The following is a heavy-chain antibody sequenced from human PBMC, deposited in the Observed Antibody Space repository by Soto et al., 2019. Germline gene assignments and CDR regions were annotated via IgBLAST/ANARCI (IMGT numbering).Heavy chain of an antibody. CDR3: ARDGGRGCYDS. V-gene: IGHV3-48*02. D-gene: IGHD2-15*01. Sequence: GGSLRLSCVASGLSCSRYSMHLLRQAPGKGPEWISYIDNSGRTIYYADSVKGRFTISRDDAKNSLYLQMNSLRDEDTAVYYCARDGGRGCYDSWGQGTQVTVSS. J-gene: IGHJ5*01. CDR2: IDNSGRTI. CDR1: GLSCSRYS.